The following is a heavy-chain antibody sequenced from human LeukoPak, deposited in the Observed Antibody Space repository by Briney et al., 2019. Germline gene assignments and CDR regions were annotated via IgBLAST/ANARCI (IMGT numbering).Heavy chain of an antibody. CDR2: IRYDGSNK. CDR3: AYLQSRTGTTMVDY. D-gene: IGHD1-7*01. J-gene: IGHJ4*02. Sequence: GGSLRLSCAASGFTFSSYGMHWVRQAPGKGLEWVAFIRYDGSNKYYADSVKGRFTISRDNSKNTLYLQMNSLRAEDTAVYYCAYLQSRTGTTMVDYWGQRTLVTVSS. V-gene: IGHV3-30*02. CDR1: GFTFSSYG.